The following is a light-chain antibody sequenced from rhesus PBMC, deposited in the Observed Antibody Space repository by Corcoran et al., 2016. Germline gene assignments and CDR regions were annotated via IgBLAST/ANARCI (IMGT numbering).Light chain of an antibody. CDR2: DVS. CDR3: SSDAGSNTYI. V-gene: IGLV2-23*01. CDR1: SSDIGGYNY. Sequence: QAALTQPPSVSGSPGQSVTISCTGTSSDIGGYNYVSWYQQHPGKAPKLMIYDVSKRPSGVSDRFSCSKSGNTAYLTISGLQAEDETDYYCSSDAGSNTYIFGAGTRLTVL. J-gene: IGLJ1*01.